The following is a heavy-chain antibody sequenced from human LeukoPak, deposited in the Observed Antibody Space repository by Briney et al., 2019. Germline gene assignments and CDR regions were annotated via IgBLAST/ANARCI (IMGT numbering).Heavy chain of an antibody. Sequence: PGESLKISCKGSGYTFSSYWIGWVRQMPGKGLEWMGIIYPGDSDTRYSRSFQGQVTISADKSISTAYLQWSSLKASDTAIYYCARGGSGAVAEVYFDYWGQGTLLTVSS. D-gene: IGHD6-19*01. CDR3: ARGGSGAVAEVYFDY. V-gene: IGHV5-51*01. CDR2: IYPGDSDT. J-gene: IGHJ4*02. CDR1: GYTFSSYW.